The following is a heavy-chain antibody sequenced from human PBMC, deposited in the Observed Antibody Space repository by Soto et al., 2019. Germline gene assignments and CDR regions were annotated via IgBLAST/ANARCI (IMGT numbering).Heavy chain of an antibody. D-gene: IGHD3-3*01. CDR3: AKDRLPVYYDFWSRRLGPRYFDY. V-gene: IGHV3-23*01. CDR2: ISGSGGST. Sequence: GGSLRLSCAASGFTFSSYAMSWVRQAPGKGLEWVSAISGSGGSTYYADSVKGRFTISRDNSKNTLYLQMNSLRAEDTAVYYCAKDRLPVYYDFWSRRLGPRYFDYWGQATLVTLSS. J-gene: IGHJ4*02. CDR1: GFTFSSYA.